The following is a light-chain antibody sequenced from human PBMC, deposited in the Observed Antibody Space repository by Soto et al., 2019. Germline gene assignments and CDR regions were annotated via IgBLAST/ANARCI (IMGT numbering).Light chain of an antibody. CDR1: ESVTSS. CDR2: AAS. Sequence: EIVMTQSPATLSVSPGERATLSCRASESVTSSLAWYQQKPGQPPRLLIYAASTRATDVPARFSGGGSGTDFTLTISRLEPEDFAVYYCQQYGSSALTFGGGTKVDIK. J-gene: IGKJ4*01. V-gene: IGKV3-15*01. CDR3: QQYGSSALT.